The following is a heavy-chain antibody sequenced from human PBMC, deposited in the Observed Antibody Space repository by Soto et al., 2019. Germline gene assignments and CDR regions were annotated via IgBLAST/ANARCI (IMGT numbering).Heavy chain of an antibody. CDR1: GGSVSTSRYY. V-gene: IGHV4-39*01. J-gene: IGHJ4*02. CDR3: ARFDYGDYSADY. D-gene: IGHD4-17*01. CDR2: IFYSGSG. Sequence: SETLSLTCTVSGGSVSTSRYYWGWVRQPPGKGLEWIATIFYSGSGYYNPSLKSRITISIDEPKNQFSLKLRSVTAADTAVYYCARFDYGDYSADYWGQGALVTVSS.